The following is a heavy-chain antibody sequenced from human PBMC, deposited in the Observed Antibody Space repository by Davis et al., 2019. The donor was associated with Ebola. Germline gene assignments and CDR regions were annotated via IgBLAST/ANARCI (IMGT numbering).Heavy chain of an antibody. CDR2: VSGNAGST. V-gene: IGHV3-23*01. CDR1: GFTFTNYA. J-gene: IGHJ6*02. Sequence: GESLKISCTTSGFTFTNYAMSWVRQAPGKGLEWVSGVSGNAGSTYYADSVKGRFTVSRDNAKNSVFLQLNSLRAEDTGIYYCARDGPGSYFNEGHYFYGMDVWGQGTTVTVSS. CDR3: ARDGPGSYFNEGHYFYGMDV. D-gene: IGHD3-10*01.